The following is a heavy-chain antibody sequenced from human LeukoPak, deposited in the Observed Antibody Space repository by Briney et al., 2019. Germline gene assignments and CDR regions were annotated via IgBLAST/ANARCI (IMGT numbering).Heavy chain of an antibody. Sequence: SETLSLTCTVSGGSISSNNYYWGWVRQPPGKGLEWIGNVYYSGSTYYNPSLKSRVTISVDTSKNQFSLKLSSVTAADTAMYYCARDPFITIFGVVIRRDYWGQGTLVTVSS. D-gene: IGHD3-3*01. CDR1: GGSISSNNYY. J-gene: IGHJ4*02. CDR2: VYYSGST. V-gene: IGHV4-39*07. CDR3: ARDPFITIFGVVIRRDY.